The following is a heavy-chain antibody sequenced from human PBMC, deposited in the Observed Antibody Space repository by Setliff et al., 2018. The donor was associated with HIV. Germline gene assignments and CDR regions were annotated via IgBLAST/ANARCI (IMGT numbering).Heavy chain of an antibody. Sequence: PSETLSLTCAVYGGSFSGYYWSWIRQPPGKGLEWIGEINLNGNTNYNPSLKSRVTISLDTSKNQFSLKLNSVTAADTAVYYCATIGGGTGNWIIDYWGQGTPVTVSS. J-gene: IGHJ4*02. CDR3: ATIGGGTGNWIIDY. CDR2: INLNGNT. V-gene: IGHV4-34*01. CDR1: GGSFSGYY. D-gene: IGHD1-1*01.